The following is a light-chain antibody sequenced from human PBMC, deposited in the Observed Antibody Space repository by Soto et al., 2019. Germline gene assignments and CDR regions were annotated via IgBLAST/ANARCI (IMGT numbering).Light chain of an antibody. CDR1: QGISSY. Sequence: DIQLTQSPSFLSASVGDRVTITCRASQGISSYLAWYQQKPGKAPKLLISAASTLQSGVPSRFSGSGSGTEFTLTITSLQPEDFATYYCLQDHDDSWTFGQGTKVDIK. CDR2: AAS. J-gene: IGKJ1*01. CDR3: LQDHDDSWT. V-gene: IGKV1-9*01.